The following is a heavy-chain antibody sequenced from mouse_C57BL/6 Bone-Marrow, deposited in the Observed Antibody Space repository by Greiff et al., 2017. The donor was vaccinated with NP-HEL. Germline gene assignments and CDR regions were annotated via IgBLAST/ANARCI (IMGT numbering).Heavy chain of an antibody. CDR3: ARHEDGSSLFAY. CDR2: ISSGGSYT. D-gene: IGHD1-1*01. J-gene: IGHJ3*01. V-gene: IGHV5-6*02. Sequence: DVMLVESGGDLVKPGGSLKLSCAASGFTFSSYGMSWVRQTPDKRLEWVATISSGGSYTYYPDSVKGRFTISRDNAKNTLYLQMSSLKSEDTAMYYCARHEDGSSLFAYWGQGTLVTVSA. CDR1: GFTFSSYG.